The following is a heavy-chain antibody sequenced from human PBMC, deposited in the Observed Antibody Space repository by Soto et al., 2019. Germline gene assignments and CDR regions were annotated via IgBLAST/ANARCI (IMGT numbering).Heavy chain of an antibody. J-gene: IGHJ3*02. CDR1: GFTFDDYA. CDR3: ARGGYIEWLRLDAFDI. V-gene: IGHV3-9*01. Sequence: GGSLRLSCAASGFTFDDYAMHWVRQAPGKGLEWVSGISWNSGSIGYADSVKGRFTISRDNAKNSLYLQMNSLRAEDTAVYYCARGGYIEWLRLDAFDIWGQGTMVTVSS. D-gene: IGHD5-12*01. CDR2: ISWNSGSI.